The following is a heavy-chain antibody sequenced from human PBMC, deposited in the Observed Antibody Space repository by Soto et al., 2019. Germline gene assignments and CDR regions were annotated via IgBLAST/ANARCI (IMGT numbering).Heavy chain of an antibody. V-gene: IGHV1-69*02. J-gene: IGHJ5*02. CDR2: IIPILGIA. Sequence: SVKVSCKAAGGAFSSYTISWVRQAPGQGLEWMGRIIPILGIANYAQKFQGRVTITADKSTSTAYMELSSLRSEDTAVYYCALGGSGSYNWFDPWGQGTLVTVSS. D-gene: IGHD3-10*01. CDR3: ALGGSGSYNWFDP. CDR1: GGAFSSYT.